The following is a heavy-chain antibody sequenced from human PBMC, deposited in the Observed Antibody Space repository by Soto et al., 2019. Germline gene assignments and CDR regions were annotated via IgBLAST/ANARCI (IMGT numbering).Heavy chain of an antibody. CDR1: GGSISSYY. Sequence: QVQLQESGPGLVKPSETLSLTCTVSGGSISSYYWSWIRQPPGKGLEWIGYIYYSGSTNYNPTLKSRVTISVDTSKIQFSLKLSSVTAADTAVYYCARSISSWYTLYYYYYMDVWGKGTTVTVSS. CDR2: IYYSGST. CDR3: ARSISSWYTLYYYYYMDV. J-gene: IGHJ6*03. D-gene: IGHD6-13*01. V-gene: IGHV4-59*01.